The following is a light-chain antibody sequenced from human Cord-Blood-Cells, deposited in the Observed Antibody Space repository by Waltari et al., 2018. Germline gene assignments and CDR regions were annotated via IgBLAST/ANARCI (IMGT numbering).Light chain of an antibody. CDR2: EGS. V-gene: IGLV2-23*01. J-gene: IGLJ3*02. CDR3: SSYAGSSTLV. CDR1: SSDVWRYNL. Sequence: QSALTQPASVSGSPGQSITISCTGTSSDVWRYNLVSWYQQLPGKAPKLLIYEGSKRPSGVSNRVSGSKSGNTASLTISGRQAEDEADYYCSSYAGSSTLVFGGGTKLTVL.